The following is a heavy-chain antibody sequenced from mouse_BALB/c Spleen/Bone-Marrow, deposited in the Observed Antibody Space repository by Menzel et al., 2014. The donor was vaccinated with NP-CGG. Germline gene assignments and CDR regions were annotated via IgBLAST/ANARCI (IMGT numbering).Heavy chain of an antibody. CDR2: ISYDGSN. D-gene: IGHD1-1*01. Sequence: DVKLQESGPGLVKPSQSLSLTCSVTGYSITSGYYWSWIRQFPGNELEWMGYISYDGSNNYNPSLKNRISITRDTSKNQFFLKLSSVNTEDTATFYCARGFITTVVPFAYWGQGTLVTVSA. CDR1: GYSITSGYY. J-gene: IGHJ3*01. CDR3: ARGFITTVVPFAY. V-gene: IGHV3-6*02.